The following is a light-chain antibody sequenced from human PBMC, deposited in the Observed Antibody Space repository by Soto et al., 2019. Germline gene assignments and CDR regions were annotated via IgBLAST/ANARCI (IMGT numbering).Light chain of an antibody. V-gene: IGLV1-47*01. CDR1: SSNIGSNY. CDR2: RND. CDR3: SAWDDSLSGPV. Sequence: QSVLTQPPSASGTPGQRFTISCSGISSNIGSNYVYWYRQLPGTAPNVLIYRNDERPSGVPDRFSGSKSGSSASLAISGLRSEDEADYYCSAWDDSLSGPVFGRGTKLTVL. J-gene: IGLJ3*02.